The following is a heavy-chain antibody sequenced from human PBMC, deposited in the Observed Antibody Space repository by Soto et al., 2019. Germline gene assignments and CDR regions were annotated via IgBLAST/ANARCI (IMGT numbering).Heavy chain of an antibody. D-gene: IGHD6-6*01. CDR3: AILSN. CDR1: GFTVSSNY. J-gene: IGHJ4*02. CDR2: IYSDGTT. V-gene: IGHV3-53*02. Sequence: EVQLVETGGGLIQPGGSLRLSCAASGFTVSSNYMNWVRQAPGKGLEWGSIIYSDGTTSYADSVKGRFTISRDNFKNTLHLQMNSLSDEDTAVYYCAILSNWGQGSLVTVSS.